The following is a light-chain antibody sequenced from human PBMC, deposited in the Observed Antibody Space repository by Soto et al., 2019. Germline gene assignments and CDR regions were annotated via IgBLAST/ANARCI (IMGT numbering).Light chain of an antibody. CDR1: SSDVGGYNY. J-gene: IGLJ2*01. V-gene: IGLV2-14*01. CDR2: EVS. CDR3: SSFASTTSVL. Sequence: QSALTQPVSVSASPGQSITISCTGTSSDVGGYNYVSWYQQHPGKAPKLIIFEVSTRPSGISNRFSGSKSGNTASLTISGLQAEDEADYYCSSFASTTSVLFGGGTKVTVL.